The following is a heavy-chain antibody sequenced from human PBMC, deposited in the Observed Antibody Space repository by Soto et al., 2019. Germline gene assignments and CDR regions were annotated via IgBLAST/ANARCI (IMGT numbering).Heavy chain of an antibody. D-gene: IGHD6-25*01. CDR3: ARVRPPTCTRPAAVLYYFDY. Sequence: QVHLQESRPGLVKPSGTLSLTCGVSGASVSSSHWWTWVRQPPGKGLEWIGEIYHVGFTSYNPSLKSRVLMSMCQSRNQFSLKMSSVTAADTAVYYCARVRPPTCTRPAAVLYYFDYWGQGSLVTVSS. J-gene: IGHJ4*02. CDR2: IYHVGFT. V-gene: IGHV4-4*02. CDR1: GASVSSSHW.